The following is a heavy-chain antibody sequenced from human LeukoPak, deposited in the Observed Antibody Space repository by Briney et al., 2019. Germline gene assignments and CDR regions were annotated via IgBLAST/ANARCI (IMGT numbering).Heavy chain of an antibody. CDR2: MFYSGST. D-gene: IGHD2-15*01. Sequence: SETLSLTCTVSVSVGSISSFSWSWIRQSPGKGLEWIGYMFYSGSTNYNPSLKSRVTMSLDTSKNQFSLKLSSVTAADTAVYYCAARPVREKILYYWGQGTLVTVSS. CDR3: AARPVREKILYY. V-gene: IGHV4-59*12. CDR1: VSVGSISSFS. J-gene: IGHJ4*02.